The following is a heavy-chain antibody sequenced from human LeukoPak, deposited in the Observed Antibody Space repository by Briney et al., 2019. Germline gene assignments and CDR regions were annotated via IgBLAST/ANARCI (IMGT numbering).Heavy chain of an antibody. CDR3: AREKPPDY. V-gene: IGHV3-7*03. CDR1: GFTFSSSW. Sequence: GGSLRLSCVASGFTFSSSWMSWVRQAPGKGLEWVANIKQDGSEKSYVESVRGRFTISRDNAKNSLYLQLNSLRAEDTALYYCAREKPPDYLGQGTLVTVSS. CDR2: IKQDGSEK. J-gene: IGHJ4*02.